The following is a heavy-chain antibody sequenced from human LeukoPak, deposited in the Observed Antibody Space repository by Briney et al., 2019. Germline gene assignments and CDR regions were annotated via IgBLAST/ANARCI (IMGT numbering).Heavy chain of an antibody. CDR3: ARGLEWLLRGHAFDI. CDR2: ISSSSSTI. J-gene: IGHJ3*02. V-gene: IGHV3-48*04. Sequence: GGSLRLSCAASGFTFSSYSMNWVRQAPGKGLEWVSYISSSSSTIYYADSVKGRFTISRDNAKNSLYLQMNSLRAEDTAVYYCARGLEWLLRGHAFDIWGQGTMVTVSS. CDR1: GFTFSSYS. D-gene: IGHD3-3*01.